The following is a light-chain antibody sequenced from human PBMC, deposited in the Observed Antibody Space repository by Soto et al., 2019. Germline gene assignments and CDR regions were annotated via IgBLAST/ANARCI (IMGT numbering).Light chain of an antibody. Sequence: EIVLTQSPGTLSLSPGERATLSCRASQSVSTSYLAWYQQKPGQAPRLLIYGASSRATGIPDRFSGSGSGTDFTLTISRLEPEDFAVYYCQQYGRSPRYTFGQETKLEIK. J-gene: IGKJ2*01. V-gene: IGKV3-20*01. CDR2: GAS. CDR1: QSVSTSY. CDR3: QQYGRSPRYT.